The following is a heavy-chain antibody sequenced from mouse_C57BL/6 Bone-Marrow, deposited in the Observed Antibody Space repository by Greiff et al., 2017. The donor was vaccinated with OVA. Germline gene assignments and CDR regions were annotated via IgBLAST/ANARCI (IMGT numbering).Heavy chain of an antibody. CDR1: GYTFTNYW. CDR3: AGDGYGSSSFYAMDY. J-gene: IGHJ4*01. CDR2: IYPGGGYT. Sequence: VQLQQSGAELVRPGTSVKMSCKASGYTFTNYWIGWAKQRPGHGLEWIGDIYPGGGYTNYNEKFKGKATLTADKSSSTAYMQFSSLTSEDSAIYYCAGDGYGSSSFYAMDYWGQGTSVTVSS. V-gene: IGHV1-63*01. D-gene: IGHD1-1*01.